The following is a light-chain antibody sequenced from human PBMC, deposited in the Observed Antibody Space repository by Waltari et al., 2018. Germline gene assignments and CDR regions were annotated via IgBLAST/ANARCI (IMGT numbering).Light chain of an antibody. CDR1: EDINTW. CDR3: QHYKNFPLT. Sequence: DVQMTQSPSTLSASVGDRVTITCRASEDINTWLAWYQHKPGNAPKLLIADAASVKSGVPSMFGGSGSGTDFTLTITSMQPDDFATYYCQHYKNFPLTFGGGTNVEV. J-gene: IGKJ4*01. V-gene: IGKV1-5*01. CDR2: DAA.